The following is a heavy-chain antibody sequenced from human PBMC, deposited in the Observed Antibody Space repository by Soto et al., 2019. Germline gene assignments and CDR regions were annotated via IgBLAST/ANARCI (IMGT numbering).Heavy chain of an antibody. V-gene: IGHV1-69*12. J-gene: IGHJ4*02. D-gene: IGHD2-15*01. Sequence: QVQLVQSGAEVKKPGSSVKVSCKASGGTFSSYAISWVRQAPGQGLEWMGGIIPIFGTANYAQKFQGRVTITADESTSTDYMELSSVRSEDTAVYYCARESRYCSGGSCYCLPGIDSWGQGTLVTVSS. CDR3: ARESRYCSGGSCYCLPGIDS. CDR1: GGTFSSYA. CDR2: IIPIFGTA.